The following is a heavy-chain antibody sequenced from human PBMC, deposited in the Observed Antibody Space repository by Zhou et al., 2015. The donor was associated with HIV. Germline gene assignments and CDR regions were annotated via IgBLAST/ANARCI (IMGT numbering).Heavy chain of an antibody. CDR2: IIPIFGTA. V-gene: IGHV1-69*01. CDR1: GGTFSSYA. J-gene: IGHJ6*03. Sequence: QVQLVQSGAEVKKPGSSVKVSCKASGGTFSSYAISWVRQAPGQGLEWMGGIIPIFGTANYAQKFQGRVTITADESTSTAYMELSSLRSEDTAVYYCARGGSGWNEYYYYYYYMDVWGKGTTVTVSS. D-gene: IGHD1-1*01. CDR3: ARGGSGWNEYYYYYYYMDV.